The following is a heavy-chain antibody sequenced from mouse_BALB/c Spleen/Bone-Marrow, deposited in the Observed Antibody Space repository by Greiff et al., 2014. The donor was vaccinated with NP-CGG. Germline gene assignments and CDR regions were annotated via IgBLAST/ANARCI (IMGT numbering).Heavy chain of an antibody. V-gene: IGHV3-6*02. CDR3: ARTYYRYGAYYFDT. CDR1: GYSITGSYF. Sequence: VQLKESGPGLVKPSQSLSLTCSVTGYSITGSYFWNWIRQFPGNKLEWMGYISFDGTNNYNPSLKNRISITRDTSKNQFFLKLSSVTTEDTATFYCARTYYRYGAYYFDTWGQGTTLTVSS. D-gene: IGHD2-14*01. CDR2: ISFDGTN. J-gene: IGHJ2*01.